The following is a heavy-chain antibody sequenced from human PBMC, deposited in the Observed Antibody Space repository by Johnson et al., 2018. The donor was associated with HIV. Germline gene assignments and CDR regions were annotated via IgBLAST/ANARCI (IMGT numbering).Heavy chain of an antibody. Sequence: QVQLVESGGGVVQPGRSLRLSCAASGFTFSDYHMSWIRQAPGKGLEWVSYISSSDSTIYYADSVKGRFTISRDNSKNTLYLQMNSLRSEDTAVYYCARDRAILAARPAGAFDVWGPGTMVTVSS. D-gene: IGHD6-6*01. CDR2: ISSSDSTI. CDR1: GFTFSDYH. V-gene: IGHV3-11*04. CDR3: ARDRAILAARPAGAFDV. J-gene: IGHJ3*01.